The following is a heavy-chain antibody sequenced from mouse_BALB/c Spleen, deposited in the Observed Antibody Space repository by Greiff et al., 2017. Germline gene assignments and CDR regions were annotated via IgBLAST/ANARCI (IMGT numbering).Heavy chain of an antibody. CDR3: ARDDYDKGFAY. D-gene: IGHD2-4*01. V-gene: IGHV2-6-7*01. CDR1: GFSLTGYG. CDR2: IWGDGST. J-gene: IGHJ3*01. Sequence: QVHVKQSGPGLVAPSQSLSITCTVSGFSLTGYGVNWVRQPPGKGLEWLGMIWGDGSTDYNSALKSRLSISKDNSKSQVFLKMNSLQTDDTARYYCARDDYDKGFAYWGQGTLVTVSA.